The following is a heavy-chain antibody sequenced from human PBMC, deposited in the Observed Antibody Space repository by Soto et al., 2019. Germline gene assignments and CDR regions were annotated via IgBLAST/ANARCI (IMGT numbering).Heavy chain of an antibody. D-gene: IGHD3-22*01. CDR1: GFTFSHYN. V-gene: IGHV3-21*01. CDR2: ISSSSSYI. CDR3: ARDIRPSYESSGYYVSAY. J-gene: IGHJ4*02. Sequence: GGSLRLSCAASGFTFSHYNMNWVRQAPGKGLEWVSFISSSSSYIYYADSVKGRFTISRDNAKNSPFLQMNSLRVEDTAVYYCARDIRPSYESSGYYVSAYWGQGTQVTVSS.